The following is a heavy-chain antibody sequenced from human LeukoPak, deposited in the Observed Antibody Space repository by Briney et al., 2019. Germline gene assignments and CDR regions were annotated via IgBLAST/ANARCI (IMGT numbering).Heavy chain of an antibody. CDR2: INPNSGGT. CDR3: ARGRITMVRGIRFAAFGI. V-gene: IGHV1-2*06. Sequence: ASVKVSCKASGYTFTGYYMHWVRQAPGQGLEWMGRINPNSGGTNYAQKFQGRVTITRDTSTSTAYMELSRLRSDATAVYYCARGRITMVRGIRFAAFGIWGQGTMVTVSS. J-gene: IGHJ3*02. CDR1: GYTFTGYY. D-gene: IGHD3-10*01.